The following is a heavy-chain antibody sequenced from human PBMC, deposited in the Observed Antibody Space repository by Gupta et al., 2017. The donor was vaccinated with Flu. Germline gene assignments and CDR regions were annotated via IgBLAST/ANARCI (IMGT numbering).Heavy chain of an antibody. CDR1: GFPFTDFA. D-gene: IGHD5-12*01. J-gene: IGHJ6*02. V-gene: IGHV3-23*01. CDR3: AKDGPDSGFDDLNYYYYGLDV. Sequence: EVQLLASGGALVQPGACLRLSCPASGFPFTDFAISWVRQAPGKGLEGVSAISATSGSTFYGASVKGRFTISRDSSRNTLYLQMNSLRAEDTALYYCAKDGPDSGFDDLNYYYYGLDVWGQGTTVTVSS. CDR2: ISATSGST.